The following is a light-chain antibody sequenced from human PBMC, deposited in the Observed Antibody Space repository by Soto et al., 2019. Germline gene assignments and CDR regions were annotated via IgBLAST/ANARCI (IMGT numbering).Light chain of an antibody. CDR1: QSVANS. J-gene: IGKJ4*01. CDR3: QQYGSSFT. CDR2: GAT. Sequence: IVLTQSPGTLSFSPGERATLSCRGPQSVANSVAWYQQKPGQAPRLLIHGATSRAPGIPDRFSGRGSGTDFTLTISRLEPEDFAVYYCQQYGSSFTFGGGTKVDIK. V-gene: IGKV3-20*01.